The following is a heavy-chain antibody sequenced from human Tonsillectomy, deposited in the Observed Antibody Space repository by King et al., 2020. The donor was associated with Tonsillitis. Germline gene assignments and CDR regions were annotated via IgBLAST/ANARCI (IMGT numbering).Heavy chain of an antibody. J-gene: IGHJ1*01. CDR1: GGSISRSNW. Sequence: QLQESGPGLVKPSGTLSLTCAVSGGSISRSNWWSWVRQPPGKGLEWIGEIFHSGSTNYNPSLKSRVTISVDKSKNQFSLKLSSVTAADTAVYYCARGGSGSNAEYFQYWGQGTLVTVSS. CDR3: ARGGSGSNAEYFQY. D-gene: IGHD3-10*01. CDR2: IFHSGST. V-gene: IGHV4-4*02.